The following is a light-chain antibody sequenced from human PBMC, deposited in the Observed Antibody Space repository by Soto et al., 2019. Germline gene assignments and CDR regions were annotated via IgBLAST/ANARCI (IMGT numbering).Light chain of an antibody. CDR1: QSISSW. V-gene: IGKV1-5*01. CDR3: QQYNSYSYT. J-gene: IGKJ2*01. Sequence: DIQMTQSPSTLSATAGDRVTITCRASQSISSWLAWYQHKPGKAPKLLIYDASNLDSGVPSRFSGSGSGTEFSLTISNLQPDDCATYYCQQYNSYSYTFGQGTKLEIK. CDR2: DAS.